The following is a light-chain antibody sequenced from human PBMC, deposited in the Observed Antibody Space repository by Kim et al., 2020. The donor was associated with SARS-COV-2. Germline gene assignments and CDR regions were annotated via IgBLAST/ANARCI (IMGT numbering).Light chain of an antibody. CDR1: QSVSSTY. J-gene: IGKJ2*01. V-gene: IGKV3-20*01. CDR2: GAS. Sequence: EIVLTQSPGTLSLSPGERATLSCRASQSVSSTYLAWYQQKPGQAPRLLIYGASSRATGIPDRFSGSGSVTDFTLTISRLEPEDFAVYYCQHYGSSLLYTFGQGTKLE. CDR3: QHYGSSLLYT.